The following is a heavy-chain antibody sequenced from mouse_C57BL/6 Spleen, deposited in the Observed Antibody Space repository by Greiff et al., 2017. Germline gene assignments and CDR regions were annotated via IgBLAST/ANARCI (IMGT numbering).Heavy chain of an antibody. D-gene: IGHD2-14*01. CDR2: IDPSDSYT. Sequence: VQLQQPGAELVRPGTSVKLSCKASGYTFTSYWMHWVKQRPGQGLEWIGVIDPSDSYTNYNQKFKGKATFTVDKSSSTAYMQLSSLTSEDSAVYYCVRGDRKAMDYWGQGTSVTVSS. CDR3: VRGDRKAMDY. V-gene: IGHV1-59*01. J-gene: IGHJ4*01. CDR1: GYTFTSYW.